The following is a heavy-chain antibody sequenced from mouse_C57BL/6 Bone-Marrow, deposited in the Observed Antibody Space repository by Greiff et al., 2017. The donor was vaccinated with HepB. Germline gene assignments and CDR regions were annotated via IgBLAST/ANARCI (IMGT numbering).Heavy chain of an antibody. V-gene: IGHV10-3*01. CDR1: GFTFNTYA. D-gene: IGHD1-1*01. CDR3: VRRGYYGSRSWYFDV. J-gene: IGHJ1*03. Sequence: EVQLVESGGGLVQPKGSLKLSCAASGFTFNTYAMHWVRQAPGKGLEWVARIRSKSSNYATYYADSVKDRFTISRDDSQSMLYLQMNNLKTEDTAMYYCVRRGYYGSRSWYFDVWGTGTTVTVSS. CDR2: IRSKSSNYAT.